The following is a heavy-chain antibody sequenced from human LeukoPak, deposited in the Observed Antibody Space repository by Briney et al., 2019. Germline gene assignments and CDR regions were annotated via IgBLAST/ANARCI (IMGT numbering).Heavy chain of an antibody. CDR1: GYTFTSYY. D-gene: IGHD6-13*01. CDR3: ARGPRAAADDY. CDR2: INPSGGNT. Sequence: ASVKVSCKASGYTFTSYYMHWVRQAPGQGLEWMGIINPSGGNTSYAQKFQGWVTITRDTSASTAYMELSSLRSEDTAVYYCARGPRAAADDYWGQGTLVTVSS. V-gene: IGHV1-46*01. J-gene: IGHJ4*02.